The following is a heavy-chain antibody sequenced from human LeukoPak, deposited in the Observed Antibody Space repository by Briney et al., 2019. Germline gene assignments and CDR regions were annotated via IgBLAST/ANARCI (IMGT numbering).Heavy chain of an antibody. CDR1: GGSFSGYY. CDR3: ATQRGAWLRALDY. CDR2: IYYSGST. V-gene: IGHV4-34*01. J-gene: IGHJ4*02. Sequence: PSETLSLTCAVYGGSFSGYYWSWIRQPPGKGLEWIGSIYYSGSTYYNPSLKSRVTISVDTSKNQFSLKLSSVTAADTAVYYCATQRGAWLRALDYWGQGTLVTVSS. D-gene: IGHD5-12*01.